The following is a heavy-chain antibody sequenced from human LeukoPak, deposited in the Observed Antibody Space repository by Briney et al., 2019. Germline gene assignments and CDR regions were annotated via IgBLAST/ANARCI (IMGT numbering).Heavy chain of an antibody. D-gene: IGHD6-6*01. CDR1: GYTFTSYD. V-gene: IGHV1-8*01. Sequence: GASVTVSFKASGYTFTSYDINWVRQATGQGLEWMGWMNPNSGNTGYAQKFQGRVTMTRNTSISTAYMELSSLRSEDTAVYYCARGEYSSSSSPTFDYWGQETLVTVSS. CDR3: ARGEYSSSSSPTFDY. J-gene: IGHJ4*02. CDR2: MNPNSGNT.